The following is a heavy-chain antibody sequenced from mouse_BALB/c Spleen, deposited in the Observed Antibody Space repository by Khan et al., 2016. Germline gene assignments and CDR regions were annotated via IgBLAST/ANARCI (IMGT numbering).Heavy chain of an antibody. D-gene: IGHD3-3*01. CDR1: GYSLTRYG. J-gene: IGHJ2*01. Sequence: QVQLKESGPGLVAPSQSLSITCTVYGYSLTRYGVHWVRQPPGKGLEWLGLIWAGGSTTCNWALMSRLSISIDNSKSLVFLIMNRLQTDDTALYYCARSKYLARYWGQGTTLTVSS. V-gene: IGHV2-9*02. CDR2: IWAGGST. CDR3: ARSKYLARY.